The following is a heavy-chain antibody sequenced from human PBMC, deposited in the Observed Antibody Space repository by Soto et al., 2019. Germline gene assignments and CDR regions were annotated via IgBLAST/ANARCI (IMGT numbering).Heavy chain of an antibody. CDR1: GGSISSSNYY. CDR2: IYYSGST. CDR3: ARQNREYTSCWYQGSFDL. Sequence: QLQLQESGPGLVKPSETLSLTCTVSGGSISSSNYYWVWIRQPPGKGLEWIGTIYYSGSTYYKASLKSRVTMSVDTSKTQFSLMLNSVTATDTALSYCARQNREYTSCWYQGSFDLCGRGTLVTVSS. V-gene: IGHV4-39*01. D-gene: IGHD6-19*01. J-gene: IGHJ2*01.